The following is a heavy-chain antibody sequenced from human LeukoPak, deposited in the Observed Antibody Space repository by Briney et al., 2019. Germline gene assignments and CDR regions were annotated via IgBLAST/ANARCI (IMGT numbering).Heavy chain of an antibody. CDR2: ISSSSSYI. CDR3: AREEVTAIPAY. D-gene: IGHD2-21*02. CDR1: GFTFSSYS. V-gene: IGHV3-21*01. Sequence: GGSLRLSCAASGFTFSSYSMNWVRQAPGKGLEWVSSISSSSSYIYYADSVKGRFTISRDNAKNSLYLQMNSLRAEGTTVYYCAREEVTAIPAYWGQGTLVTVSS. J-gene: IGHJ4*02.